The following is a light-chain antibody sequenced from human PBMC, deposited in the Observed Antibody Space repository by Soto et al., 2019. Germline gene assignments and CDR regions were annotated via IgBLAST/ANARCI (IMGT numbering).Light chain of an antibody. V-gene: IGLV2-14*01. CDR1: TSDVGGYNY. CDR3: SSYTSISSIHIV. J-gene: IGLJ2*01. CDR2: EVN. Sequence: QSALTQPASVSGSPGQSITISCTGTTSDVGGYNYVSWYQQLPGNAPKLIIYEVNHRPSGVSNRFSGSKSGSTASLTISRLQGEDEAHYYCSSYTSISSIHIVFGGGTKLTVL.